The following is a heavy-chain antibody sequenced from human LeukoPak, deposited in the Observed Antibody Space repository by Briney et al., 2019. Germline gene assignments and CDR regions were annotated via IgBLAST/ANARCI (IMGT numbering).Heavy chain of an antibody. CDR3: ARGVTKWSPGYSYGLLDY. V-gene: IGHV4-34*01. CDR1: DKSFSGYF. D-gene: IGHD5-18*01. Sequence: TASETLSLTCAVYDKSFSGYFWNWIRQPPGKGLEWIGEINHSGSTKYNPSLESRVTISVDTSKNQFSLKLNSVTAADTAVYYCARGVTKWSPGYSYGLLDYWGQGTLVTVSS. J-gene: IGHJ4*02. CDR2: INHSGST.